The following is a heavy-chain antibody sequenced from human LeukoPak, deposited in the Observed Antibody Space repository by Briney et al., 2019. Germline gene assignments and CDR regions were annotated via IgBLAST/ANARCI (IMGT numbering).Heavy chain of an antibody. CDR2: ISAYNGNT. Sequence: ASVKLSCKASGYTFTSYGISWVRHAHGQGLERMGWISAYNGNTNYSQKLQGRVTMTTDTSTSTAYMELRRLRSDDTDVYGCARDHSSIVVVPAAIHFDYWGQGTLVTVSS. CDR1: GYTFTSYG. CDR3: ARDHSSIVVVPAAIHFDY. V-gene: IGHV1-18*01. J-gene: IGHJ4*02. D-gene: IGHD2-2*01.